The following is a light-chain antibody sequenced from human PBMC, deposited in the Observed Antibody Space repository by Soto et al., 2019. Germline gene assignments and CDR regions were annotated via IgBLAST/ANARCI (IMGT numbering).Light chain of an antibody. CDR1: QSVYNNY. CDR2: GAS. V-gene: IGKV3-20*01. Sequence: EMLLSQSPGTLSLSTGEGASLSCKASQSVYNNYLAWYQHKPGRSPRLLIYGASTRAAGIPDRFSGSGSGTDFTLTITRLDPEDFAIYYCQQYGSSVYTFGRGTKVYIK. CDR3: QQYGSSVYT. J-gene: IGKJ2*01.